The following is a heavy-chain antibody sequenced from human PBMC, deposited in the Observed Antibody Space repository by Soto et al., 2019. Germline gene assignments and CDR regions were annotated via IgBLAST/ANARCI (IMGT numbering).Heavy chain of an antibody. J-gene: IGHJ6*02. CDR3: ARSERPSVVVLVAPPLAYGMDV. Sequence: SETLSLTCTVSGGSISSYYWSWIRQPPGKGLEWIGYIYYSGSTNYNPSLKSRVTISVDTSKNQFSLKLSSVTAADTAVYYCARSERPSVVVLVAPPLAYGMDVWGQGITVTGSS. D-gene: IGHD2-15*01. V-gene: IGHV4-59*01. CDR2: IYYSGST. CDR1: GGSISSYY.